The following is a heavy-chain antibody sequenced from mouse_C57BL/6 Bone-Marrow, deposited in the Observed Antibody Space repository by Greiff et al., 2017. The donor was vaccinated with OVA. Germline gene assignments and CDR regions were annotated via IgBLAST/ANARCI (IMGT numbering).Heavy chain of an antibody. V-gene: IGHV1-26*01. D-gene: IGHD1-1*01. CDR1: GYTFTDYY. CDR2: INPNNGGT. CDR3: ATHTVVATKDY. Sequence: VQLQQSGPELVKPGASVKISCKASGYTFTDYYMNWVKQSHGKSLEWIGDINPNNGGTSYNQKFKGKATLTVDKSSSTAYMELRSLTSEDSAVYYCATHTVVATKDYWGQGTTLTVSS. J-gene: IGHJ2*01.